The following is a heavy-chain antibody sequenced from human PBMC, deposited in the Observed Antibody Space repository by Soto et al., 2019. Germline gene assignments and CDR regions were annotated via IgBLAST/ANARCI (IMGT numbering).Heavy chain of an antibody. Sequence: EVQLVESGGGLVQPGGSLRLSCAASGFTFSSYWMHWVRQDPGKGLVWVSRVNSDGSSTSYADSVKGRFTISRDNAKNTLYLQMNSLRAEDTAVYYCARELEPWQVGASPGTPYNDYWGQGTLVTVSS. CDR2: VNSDGSST. CDR3: ARELEPWQVGASPGTPYNDY. V-gene: IGHV3-74*01. J-gene: IGHJ4*02. D-gene: IGHD1-26*01. CDR1: GFTFSSYW.